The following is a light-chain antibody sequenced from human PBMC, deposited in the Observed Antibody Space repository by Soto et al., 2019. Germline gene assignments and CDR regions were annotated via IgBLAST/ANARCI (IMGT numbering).Light chain of an antibody. CDR3: QQYVTSPPGT. J-gene: IGKJ1*01. Sequence: IVLTQSPGTLSLSPGERATLSCRASQSVSSSDLARYQQKPGQAPRLLIYGASSRATGIPDRFSGSGSGTDFTLTISRLEPGDFAVYYCQQYVTSPPGTFGQGTKVEIK. V-gene: IGKV3-20*01. CDR2: GAS. CDR1: QSVSSSD.